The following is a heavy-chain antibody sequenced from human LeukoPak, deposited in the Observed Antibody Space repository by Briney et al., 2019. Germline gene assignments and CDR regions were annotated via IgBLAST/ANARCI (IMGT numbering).Heavy chain of an antibody. J-gene: IGHJ6*03. Sequence: SVKVSCKASGGTFSIYAISWVRQAPGQGLEWMGGIIPIFGTAHYAQKFQGRVTITADESTSTAYMELSSLRSEDTAVYYCARHRYFWSGYYYYYYYYMDVWGKGTTVTVSS. CDR2: IIPIFGTA. CDR1: GGTFSIYA. CDR3: ARHRYFWSGYYYYYYYYMDV. D-gene: IGHD3-3*01. V-gene: IGHV1-69*01.